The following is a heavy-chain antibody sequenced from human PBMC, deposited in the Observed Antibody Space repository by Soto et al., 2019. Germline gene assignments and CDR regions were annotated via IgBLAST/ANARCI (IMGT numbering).Heavy chain of an antibody. CDR3: ARGGYSYGYSRYYYYYYGMDV. CDR2: INHSGST. J-gene: IGHJ6*02. V-gene: IGHV4-34*01. D-gene: IGHD5-18*01. Sequence: SETLSLTCAVYGGSFSGYYWSWIRQPPGKGLEWIGEINHSGSTNYNPSLKSRGTISVDTSKNQFSLKLSSVTAADTAVYYCARGGYSYGYSRYYYYYYGMDVWGQGTTVTVSS. CDR1: GGSFSGYY.